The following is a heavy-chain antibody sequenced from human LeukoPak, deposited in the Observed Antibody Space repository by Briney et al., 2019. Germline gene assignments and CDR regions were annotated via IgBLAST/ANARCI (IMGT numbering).Heavy chain of an antibody. CDR3: AREGAGYSSEWARFDP. CDR1: GGSISSRSYY. Sequence: SETLSLTCTVSGGSISSRSYYWAWIRQPPGKGLEWLGSIYYSGSTYYNPSLKSRVTISVDTSKNQFSLKLSSVTAADTAVYYCAREGAGYSSEWARFDPWGQGTLVTVSS. J-gene: IGHJ5*02. CDR2: IYYSGST. D-gene: IGHD6-19*01. V-gene: IGHV4-39*02.